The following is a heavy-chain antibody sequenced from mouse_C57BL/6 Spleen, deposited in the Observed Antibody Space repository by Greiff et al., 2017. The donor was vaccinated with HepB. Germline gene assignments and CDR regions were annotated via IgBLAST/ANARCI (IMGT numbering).Heavy chain of an antibody. V-gene: IGHV1-15*01. J-gene: IGHJ2*01. Sequence: LVESGAELVRPGASVTLSCKASGYTFTDYEMHWVKQTPVHGLEWIGAIDPETGGTAYNQKFKGKAILTADKSSSTAYMELRSLTSEDSAVYYCTRSTTLFDYWGQGTTLTVSS. CDR1: GYTFTDYE. D-gene: IGHD5-5*01. CDR2: IDPETGGT. CDR3: TRSTTLFDY.